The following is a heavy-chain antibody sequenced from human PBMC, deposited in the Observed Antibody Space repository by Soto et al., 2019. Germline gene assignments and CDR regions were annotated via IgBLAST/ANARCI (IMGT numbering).Heavy chain of an antibody. V-gene: IGHV4-39*01. CDR2: IYYSGST. Sequence: PSETLSLTCTVSGGSISSSSYYWGWIRQPPGKGLEWIGSIYYSGSTYYNPSLKSRVTISVDTSKNQFSLKLSSVTAADTAVYYCARHVAGSGSYYSYYYYGMDVWGQGTTVTVSS. J-gene: IGHJ6*02. D-gene: IGHD3-10*01. CDR3: ARHVAGSGSYYSYYYYGMDV. CDR1: GGSISSSSYY.